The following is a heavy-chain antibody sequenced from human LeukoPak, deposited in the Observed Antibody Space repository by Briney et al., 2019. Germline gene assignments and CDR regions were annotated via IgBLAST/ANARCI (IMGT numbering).Heavy chain of an antibody. J-gene: IGHJ4*02. D-gene: IGHD6-19*01. CDR1: GYTFTGYY. Sequence: GASVKVSCKASGYTFTGYYMHWVRQAPGQGLEWMGWINPNSGGTNYAQKFQGRVTMTRDTSISTAYMEPSRLRSDDTAVYYCARVGAVAGYTGHPDFDYWGQGTLVTVSS. CDR2: INPNSGGT. V-gene: IGHV1-2*02. CDR3: ARVGAVAGYTGHPDFDY.